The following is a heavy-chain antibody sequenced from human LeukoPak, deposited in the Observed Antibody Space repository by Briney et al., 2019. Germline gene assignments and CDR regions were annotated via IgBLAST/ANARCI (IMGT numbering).Heavy chain of an antibody. CDR2: IYPSGTT. V-gene: IGHV4-61*02. Sequence: MASETLSLTCTVSGGSISSGSYYWSWIRQPAGKGLEWIGRIYPSGTTNYNPSLKSRVTISVDTSKNQFSLKLRSVTAADTAVYYCARGQEVVAENYFDYWGQGTLVTVSS. D-gene: IGHD5-12*01. CDR1: GGSISSGSYY. CDR3: ARGQEVVAENYFDY. J-gene: IGHJ4*02.